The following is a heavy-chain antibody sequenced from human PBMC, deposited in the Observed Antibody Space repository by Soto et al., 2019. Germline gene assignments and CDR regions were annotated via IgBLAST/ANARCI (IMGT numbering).Heavy chain of an antibody. CDR1: GFTFSSYA. J-gene: IGHJ4*02. CDR2: ISGSGGST. V-gene: IGHV3-23*01. CDR3: ANLPYDFWSGYYAY. Sequence: GGSLRLSCAASGFTFSSYAMSWVRQAPGKGLEWVSAISGSGGSTYYADSVKGRFTISRDNSKNTLYLQMNSLRAEDTAVYYCANLPYDFWSGYYAYWGQGTLVTVSS. D-gene: IGHD3-3*01.